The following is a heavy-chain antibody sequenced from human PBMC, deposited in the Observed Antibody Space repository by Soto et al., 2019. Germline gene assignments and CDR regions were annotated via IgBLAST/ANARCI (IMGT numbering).Heavy chain of an antibody. J-gene: IGHJ4*02. Sequence: PGGSLRLSCAASGFPFSSYWMHWVRQAPGKGLVWVSRINSDGSSTSYADSVKGRFTISRDNAKNTLYLQMNSLRAEDTAVYYCARLNLIVGATTKEDEDYWGQGTLVTVSS. CDR2: INSDGSST. CDR3: ARLNLIVGATTKEDEDY. V-gene: IGHV3-74*01. D-gene: IGHD1-26*01. CDR1: GFPFSSYW.